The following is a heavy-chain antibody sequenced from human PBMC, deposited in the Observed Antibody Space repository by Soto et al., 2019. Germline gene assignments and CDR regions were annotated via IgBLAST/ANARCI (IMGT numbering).Heavy chain of an antibody. CDR3: ARRYAGSYHFDY. CDR2: IYYSGTT. Sequence: SETLSLTCTVSAGSINSNRYYWGWIRQPPGKGLEWIGDIYYSGTTFYNPSLKSRVTMSVDTSKNQFSLKLSSVTAADTALYLCARRYAGSYHFDYWGQGTLVTVSS. V-gene: IGHV4-39*01. CDR1: AGSINSNRYY. J-gene: IGHJ4*02. D-gene: IGHD1-26*01.